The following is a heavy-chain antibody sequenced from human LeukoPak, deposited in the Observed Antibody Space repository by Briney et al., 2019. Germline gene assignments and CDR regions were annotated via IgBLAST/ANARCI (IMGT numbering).Heavy chain of an antibody. V-gene: IGHV4-59*01. CDR2: IYYSGSA. Sequence: SETLSLTCIVSGGSTNSYYWSWIRQPPGKGLEWIGYIYYSGSANYSPSLKSRVTISLDTSKNQFSLNLTSVTAADTAVYYCAGVYSYGPDVWGQGTTVTVSS. D-gene: IGHD2-8*01. CDR1: GGSTNSYY. J-gene: IGHJ6*02. CDR3: AGVYSYGPDV.